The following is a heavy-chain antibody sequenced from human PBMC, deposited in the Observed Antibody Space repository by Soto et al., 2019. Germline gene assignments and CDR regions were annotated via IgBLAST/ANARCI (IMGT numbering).Heavy chain of an antibody. CDR3: GRDLHCSGGSCYGTPGAFDI. D-gene: IGHD2-15*01. CDR2: IYYSGST. CDR1: GGSVSSYY. V-gene: IGHV4-59*02. J-gene: IGHJ3*02. Sequence: PSETLSLTCTVSGGSVSSYYWSWIRQPPGKGLEWIGYIYYSGSTNYNPSLKSRVTISVDTSKNQFSLKLSSVTAADTAVYYRGRDLHCSGGSCYGTPGAFDIWGQGTMVTVSS.